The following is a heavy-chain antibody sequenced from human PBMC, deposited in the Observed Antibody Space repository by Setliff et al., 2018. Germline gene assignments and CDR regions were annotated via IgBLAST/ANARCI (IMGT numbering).Heavy chain of an antibody. CDR3: ARAFHYYDPIGSYHMDV. Sequence: KVSCKASGGTFMSYAINWVRQAPGQGLEWMGRIIPHFDAADYTQNLQGRVTITADKSASTAYMELRSLRSEDTAVYYSARAFHYYDPIGSYHMDVWGKGTTVTSP. CDR2: IIPHFDAA. J-gene: IGHJ6*03. CDR1: GGTFMSYA. V-gene: IGHV1-69*06. D-gene: IGHD3-22*01.